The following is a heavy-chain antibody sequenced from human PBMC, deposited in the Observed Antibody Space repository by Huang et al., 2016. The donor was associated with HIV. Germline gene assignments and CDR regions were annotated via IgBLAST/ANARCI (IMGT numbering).Heavy chain of an antibody. D-gene: IGHD2-21*02. V-gene: IGHV5-51*03. Sequence: EVQLVQSGAEMKRPGESLKISCKVSGYSFTRQWIGWVRQMPGKGPAWMVIIYPGDSDVKYSPTFQGQVTISADNSISTAYLQWKSLKVSDTAMYFCARPPTYSDDGGYYIDAFGVWGRGTMVTVS. J-gene: IGHJ3*01. CDR2: IYPGDSDV. CDR3: ARPPTYSDDGGYYIDAFGV. CDR1: GYSFTRQW.